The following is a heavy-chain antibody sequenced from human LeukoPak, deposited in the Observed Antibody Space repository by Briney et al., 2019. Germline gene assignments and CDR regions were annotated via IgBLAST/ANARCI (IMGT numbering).Heavy chain of an antibody. Sequence: SETLSLTCTVSGGSISSSSYYWGWIRQPPGKGLEWIGSIYYSGSTYYNPSLKSRVTISVDTSKNQFSLKLSSVTAADTAVYYCARDQYYYYGMDVWGQGTTVTVSS. CDR2: IYYSGST. CDR1: GGSISSSSYY. CDR3: ARDQYYYYGMDV. V-gene: IGHV4-39*07. J-gene: IGHJ6*02.